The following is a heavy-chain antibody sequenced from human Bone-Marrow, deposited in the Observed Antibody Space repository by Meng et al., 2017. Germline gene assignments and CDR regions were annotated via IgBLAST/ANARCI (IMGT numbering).Heavy chain of an antibody. V-gene: IGHV3-53*01. J-gene: IGHJ6*02. CDR3: ARDLDSLWSGYGMDV. CDR2: IYSGGST. D-gene: IGHD2-2*03. Sequence: GGSLRLSCAASGFTVSSNYMSWVRQAPGKGLEWVSVIYSGGSTYYADSVKGRFTISRDNSKNTLYLQMNSLRAEDTAVYYCARDLDSLWSGYGMDVWGQGTTVTVSS. CDR1: GFTVSSNY.